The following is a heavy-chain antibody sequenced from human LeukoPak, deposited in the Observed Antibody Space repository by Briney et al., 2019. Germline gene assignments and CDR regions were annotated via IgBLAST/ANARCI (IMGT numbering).Heavy chain of an antibody. CDR1: GFTVSSNY. D-gene: IGHD3-22*01. J-gene: IGHJ3*02. CDR2: IYSGGST. CDR3: AGTYYYDKGAFDI. Sequence: GGSLRLSCAASGFTVSSNYMNWVREAPGKGLEWVSVIYSGGSTYYADSVKGRFTISRDNSKNTLYLQMNSLRAEDTAVYYCAGTYYYDKGAFDIWGQGTMVTVSS. V-gene: IGHV3-53*01.